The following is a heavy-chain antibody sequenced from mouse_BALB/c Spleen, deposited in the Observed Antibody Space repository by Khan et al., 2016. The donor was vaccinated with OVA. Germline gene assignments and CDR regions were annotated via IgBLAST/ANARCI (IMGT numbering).Heavy chain of an antibody. Sequence: QVQLQQSGPELVRPGVSVKISCKGSGYTFTDYAMYWVKQSHAKSLEWIGLISTYSGNTNYNQKFKGKATMTVDKSSSTAYMELARLTSEDSAIXYCASPAYDGYSDYWGQGTTLTVSS. CDR1: GYTFTDYA. CDR3: ASPAYDGYSDY. V-gene: IGHV1S137*01. CDR2: ISTYSGNT. J-gene: IGHJ2*01. D-gene: IGHD2-3*01.